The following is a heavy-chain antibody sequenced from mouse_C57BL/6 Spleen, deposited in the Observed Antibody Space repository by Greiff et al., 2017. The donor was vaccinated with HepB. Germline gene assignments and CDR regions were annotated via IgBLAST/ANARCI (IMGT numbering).Heavy chain of an antibody. CDR1: GFSLTSYG. Sequence: VKVEESGPGLVQPSQSLSITCTVSGFSLTSYGVHWVRQSPGKGLEWLGVIWSGGSTDYNAAFISRLSISKDNSKSQVFFKMNSLQADDTAIYYCARNWGGYGSSWYFDVWGTGTTVTVSS. J-gene: IGHJ1*03. V-gene: IGHV2-2*01. D-gene: IGHD1-1*01. CDR2: IWSGGST. CDR3: ARNWGGYGSSWYFDV.